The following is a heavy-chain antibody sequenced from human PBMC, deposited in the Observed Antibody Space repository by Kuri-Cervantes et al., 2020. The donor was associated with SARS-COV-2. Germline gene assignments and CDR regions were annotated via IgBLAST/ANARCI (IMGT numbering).Heavy chain of an antibody. D-gene: IGHD5-12*01. Sequence: ASVQVSCKASGYIFTSYAMNWVRQAPGQGLAWMGWINTNTGNPTYAQGFTGRFVFSLDTSGRSADLQISSLTAEETAVYCCARDLSATSLSGYWGQGTLVTVSS. CDR1: GYIFTSYA. CDR2: INTNTGNP. V-gene: IGHV7-4-1*02. J-gene: IGHJ4*02. CDR3: ARDLSATSLSGY.